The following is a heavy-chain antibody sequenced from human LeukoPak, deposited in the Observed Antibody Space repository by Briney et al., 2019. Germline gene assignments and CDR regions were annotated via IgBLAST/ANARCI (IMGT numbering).Heavy chain of an antibody. CDR2: IDPSDSYT. CDR1: GYSFTSYW. Sequence: GESLKISCKGSGYSFTSYWISWVRQMPGKGLEWMGRIDPSDSYTNYSPSSQGHVTISADKSISTVYLQWSSLKASDTAMYYCARLPITMVRGDWVMDVWGKGTTVTVSS. CDR3: ARLPITMVRGDWVMDV. J-gene: IGHJ6*04. V-gene: IGHV5-10-1*01. D-gene: IGHD3-10*01.